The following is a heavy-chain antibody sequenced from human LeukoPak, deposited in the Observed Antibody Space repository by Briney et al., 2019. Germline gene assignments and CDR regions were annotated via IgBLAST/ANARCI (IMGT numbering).Heavy chain of an antibody. V-gene: IGHV3-15*01. Sequence: GGSLRLSCAASGFTFSNAWMSWVRQAPGKGLEWVGRIKSKTDGGTTDYAAPVKGRFTISRDDSKNTLYLQMNSLRAEDTAVYYCARDPPQEVGGNYYASGIYYAHFDYWGQGTLVTVSS. CDR1: GFTFSNAW. CDR2: IKSKTDGGTT. CDR3: ARDPPQEVGGNYYASGIYYAHFDY. J-gene: IGHJ4*02. D-gene: IGHD3-10*01.